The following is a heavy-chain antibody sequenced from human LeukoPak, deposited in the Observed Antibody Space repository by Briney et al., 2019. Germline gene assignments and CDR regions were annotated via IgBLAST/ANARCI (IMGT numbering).Heavy chain of an antibody. D-gene: IGHD3-22*01. Sequence: SETLSLTCTVSGGSISSYYWSWIRQPPGKGLEWIGYIYYSGSTNYNPSLKSRVTISVDTSKNQFSLKLSSVTAADTAVYYCASHSNYYDSSGYYNYFDYWGQGTLVTVSS. CDR2: IYYSGST. J-gene: IGHJ4*02. V-gene: IGHV4-59*01. CDR3: ASHSNYYDSSGYYNYFDY. CDR1: GGSISSYY.